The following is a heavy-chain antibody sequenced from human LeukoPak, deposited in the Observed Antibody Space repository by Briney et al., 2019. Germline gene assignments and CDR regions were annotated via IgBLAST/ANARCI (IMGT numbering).Heavy chain of an antibody. D-gene: IGHD6-19*01. Sequence: GGSLRLSCAASGFTVSNNYISWVRQAPGKGLECVSVVYIGGSTNYADSVYGRFTISRDNFKNTMYLQMNSLRAEDTAVYYCARVLADNSGWYHFDYWGQGTLVAVSS. CDR3: ARVLADNSGWYHFDY. V-gene: IGHV3-66*02. CDR2: VYIGGST. J-gene: IGHJ4*02. CDR1: GFTVSNNY.